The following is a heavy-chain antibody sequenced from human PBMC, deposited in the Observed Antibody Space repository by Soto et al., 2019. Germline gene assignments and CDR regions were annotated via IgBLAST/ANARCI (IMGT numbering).Heavy chain of an antibody. D-gene: IGHD4-17*01. CDR2: INAVNGNT. Sequence: ASVKVSCKASGYTFTSYAIHWVRQAPGQRLEWMGWINAVNGNTKYSQKFQGRVTITRDTSASTAYMELSSLRSEDTAEYCCASGNDYGDYEGAFDIWGQGTMVTVSS. J-gene: IGHJ3*02. CDR1: GYTFTSYA. CDR3: ASGNDYGDYEGAFDI. V-gene: IGHV1-3*01.